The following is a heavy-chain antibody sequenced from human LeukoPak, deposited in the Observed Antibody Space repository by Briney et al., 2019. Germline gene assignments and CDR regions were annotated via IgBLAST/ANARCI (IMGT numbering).Heavy chain of an antibody. CDR2: INHSGST. D-gene: IGHD5-24*01. CDR3: ARGVPVERWLQGGGNWFDP. V-gene: IGHV4-34*01. J-gene: IGHJ5*02. CDR1: GGSFSGYY. Sequence: SETLSLTCAVYGGSFSGYYWSWIRQPPGKGLEWIGEINHSGSTNYNPSLKGRVTISVDTSKNQFSLKLSSVTAADTAVYYCARGVPVERWLQGGGNWFDPWGQGTLVTVSS.